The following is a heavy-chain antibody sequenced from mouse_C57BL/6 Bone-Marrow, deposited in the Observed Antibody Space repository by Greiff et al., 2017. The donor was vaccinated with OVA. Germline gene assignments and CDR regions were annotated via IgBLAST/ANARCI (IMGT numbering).Heavy chain of an antibody. CDR3: ASDVSTRDY. V-gene: IGHV1-82*01. CDR2: IYPGDGDT. J-gene: IGHJ2*01. Sequence: VQLHQSGPELVKPGASVKISCKASGYAFSSSWMNWVKQRPGKGLEWIGRIYPGDGDTNYNGKFKGKATLTADKSTSTAYMQLSSLTSEDAAVYCCASDVSTRDYWGQGTTLTVSS. CDR1: GYAFSSSW. D-gene: IGHD2-3*01.